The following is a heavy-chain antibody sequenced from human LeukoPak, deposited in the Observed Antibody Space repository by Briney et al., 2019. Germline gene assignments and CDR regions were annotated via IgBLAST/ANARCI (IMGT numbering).Heavy chain of an antibody. D-gene: IGHD6-19*01. CDR2: ISSSSSYI. CDR3: ARAPDSSGWQSDY. Sequence: GGSLRLSCAASGFTFSSYSMNWVRQAPGKGLEWVSSISSSSSYIYYADSVKGRFTISRDNAKNSLYLQMNSLRAEDTAVYYCARAPDSSGWQSDYWGQGTLVTVSS. J-gene: IGHJ4*02. CDR1: GFTFSSYS. V-gene: IGHV3-21*01.